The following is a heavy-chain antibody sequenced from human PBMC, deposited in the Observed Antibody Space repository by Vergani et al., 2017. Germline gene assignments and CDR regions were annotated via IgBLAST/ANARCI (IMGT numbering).Heavy chain of an antibody. Sequence: EVQLVESGGGLVQPGGSLRLSCAASGFTFSSYWMSWVRQAPGKGLEWVANIKQDGSEKYYVDSVKGRFTISRDNAKNSLYLQMNSLRAEDTAVYYCARGVTPDYYYYYMDVWGKGTTVTVSS. CDR1: GFTFSSYW. V-gene: IGHV3-7*01. CDR3: ARGVTPDYYYYYMDV. CDR2: IKQDGSEK. J-gene: IGHJ6*03. D-gene: IGHD4-23*01.